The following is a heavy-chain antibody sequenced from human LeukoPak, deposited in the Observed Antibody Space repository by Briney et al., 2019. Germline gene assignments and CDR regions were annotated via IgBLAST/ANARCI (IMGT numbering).Heavy chain of an antibody. V-gene: IGHV3-23*01. Sequence: PGGSLRLSCAASGFTFSSYAMSWVRQAPGKGLEWVSAISGSGGSTYYADSVKGRSTISRDNSKNTLYLQMNSLGAEDTAVYYCAKSDSSGYYQLYFDYWGQGTLVTVSS. CDR1: GFTFSSYA. D-gene: IGHD3-22*01. CDR3: AKSDSSGYYQLYFDY. CDR2: ISGSGGST. J-gene: IGHJ4*02.